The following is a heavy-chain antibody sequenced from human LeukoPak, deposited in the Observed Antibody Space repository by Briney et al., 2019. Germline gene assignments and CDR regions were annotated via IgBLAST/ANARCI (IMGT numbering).Heavy chain of an antibody. CDR2: IWDDGSSK. D-gene: IGHD1-26*01. V-gene: IGHV3-33*06. CDR1: GFTFSSYG. J-gene: IGHJ4*02. CDR3: AKPTRGSGSFLIDF. Sequence: PGGSLRLSCAASGFTFSSYGMHWARQAPGKGLEWVAVIWDDGSSKYYGDSVKGRSTISRDNSKNTLYLQMNSLRAEDTAVYYCAKPTRGSGSFLIDFWGQGTLVTVSS.